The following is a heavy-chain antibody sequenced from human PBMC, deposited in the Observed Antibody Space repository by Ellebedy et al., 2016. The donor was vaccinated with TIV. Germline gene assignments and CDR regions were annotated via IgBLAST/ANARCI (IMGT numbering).Heavy chain of an antibody. D-gene: IGHD4-23*01. CDR3: ARLRHYGGDSVWFFDL. V-gene: IGHV4-59*08. CDR2: IYYSGST. Sequence: MPSETLSLTCTVSGDSMSNYYWSWIRQPPGKPLEWIGYIYYSGSTNYNPSLKSRVTISLDTSKNHFSLRLTSVTAADTAVYYCARLRHYGGDSVWFFDLWGRGTLVTVSS. CDR1: GDSMSNYY. J-gene: IGHJ2*01.